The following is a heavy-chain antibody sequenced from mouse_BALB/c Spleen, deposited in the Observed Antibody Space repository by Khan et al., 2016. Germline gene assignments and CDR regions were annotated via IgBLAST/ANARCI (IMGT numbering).Heavy chain of an antibody. CDR1: GYIFTNYG. Sequence: QIQLVQSGPELKKPGETVKISCKASGYIFTNYGMNWVKQAPGKGLKWMGWINTHTGDPTYTDDFKGRFVFSLETSASTAYLQINNLKIEDMATYFCAPRAGFEGFDYWGQGTTLTVSS. D-gene: IGHD3-3*01. CDR3: APRAGFEGFDY. V-gene: IGHV9-1*02. CDR2: INTHTGDP. J-gene: IGHJ2*01.